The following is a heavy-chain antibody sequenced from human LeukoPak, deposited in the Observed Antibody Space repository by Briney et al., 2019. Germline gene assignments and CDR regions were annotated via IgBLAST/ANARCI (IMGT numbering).Heavy chain of an antibody. V-gene: IGHV4-59*08. CDR1: GGSISSYY. CDR2: IYYSGST. D-gene: IGHD3-22*01. Sequence: PSETLSLTCTVSGGSISSYYWSWIRQPPGKGLEWIGYIYYSGSTNYNPSLKSRVTISVDTSKNQFSLKLSSVTAADTAVYYCMKGSGYYYPFDYWGQGTLVTVSS. J-gene: IGHJ4*02. CDR3: MKGSGYYYPFDY.